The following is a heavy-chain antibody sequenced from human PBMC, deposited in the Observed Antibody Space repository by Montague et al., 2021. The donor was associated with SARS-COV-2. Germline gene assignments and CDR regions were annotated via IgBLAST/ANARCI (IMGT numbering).Heavy chain of an antibody. D-gene: IGHD3-3*01. CDR3: AKDGNGYYDFWSGYYTVQGYYYYYMDV. CDR2: ISGSDGST. Sequence: SLRLSCAASGFTFSSYAMSWVRQAPGKGLEWVSAISGSDGSTYYPDSVQGRFTISRDNSENTLYLQMNSLRAEDTAVYYCAKDGNGYYDFWSGYYTVQGYYYYYMDVWGKGTTVTVSS. CDR1: GFTFSSYA. V-gene: IGHV3-23*01. J-gene: IGHJ6*03.